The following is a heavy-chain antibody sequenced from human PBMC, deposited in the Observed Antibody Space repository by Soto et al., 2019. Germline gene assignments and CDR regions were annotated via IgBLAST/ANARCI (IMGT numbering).Heavy chain of an antibody. V-gene: IGHV4-34*01. CDR1: GGSFSGYY. CDR2: INHSGST. D-gene: IGHD5-18*01. J-gene: IGHJ6*03. CDR3: ARGGLGYGPKYYYYYYMDV. Sequence: SETLSLTCAVYGGSFSGYYWSWIRQPPGKGLEWIGEINHSGSTNYNPSLKSRVTISVDTSKNQFSLKLSSVTAADAAVYYCARGGLGYGPKYYYYYYMDVWGKGTTVTVSS.